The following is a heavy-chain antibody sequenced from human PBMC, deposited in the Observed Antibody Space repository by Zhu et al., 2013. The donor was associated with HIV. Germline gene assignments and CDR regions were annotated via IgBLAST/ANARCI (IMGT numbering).Heavy chain of an antibody. CDR2: MNPNSGNT. CDR1: GYTFTSYD. V-gene: IGHV1-8*01. J-gene: IGHJ6*02. Sequence: QVQLVQSGAEVKKPGASVKVSCKASGYTFTSYDINWVRQATGQGLEWMGWMNPNSGNTGYAQKFQGRVTMTRNTSISTAYMELSSLRSEDTAVYYCARVPSLEYYYGMDVWGQGTTVTVSS. CDR3: ARVPSLEYYYGMDV.